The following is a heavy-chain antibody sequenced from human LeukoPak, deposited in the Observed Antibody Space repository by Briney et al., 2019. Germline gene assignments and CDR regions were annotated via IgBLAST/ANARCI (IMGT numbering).Heavy chain of an antibody. D-gene: IGHD6-13*01. Sequence: GGSLRLSCAASGFTFSSYSMNWVRQAPGEGLEWVSSISSSSSYIYSAESVKGRFTISRDNAKNSLYLQMNSLRAEDTAVYYCARVIGMIAAAGTFDYWGQGTLVTVSS. CDR1: GFTFSSYS. V-gene: IGHV3-21*01. J-gene: IGHJ4*02. CDR3: ARVIGMIAAAGTFDY. CDR2: ISSSSSYI.